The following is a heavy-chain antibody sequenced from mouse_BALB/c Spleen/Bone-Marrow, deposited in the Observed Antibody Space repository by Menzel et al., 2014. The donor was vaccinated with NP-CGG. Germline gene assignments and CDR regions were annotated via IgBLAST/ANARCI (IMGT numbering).Heavy chain of an antibody. Sequence: VQLKESGGGLVQPGGSLKLSCAASGFDFSRYWLSWVRRAPGKGLEWIGEINPDSSTINYTPSLKDKFIISRDNAKNTLYLQMSKVRSEDTALYYCARLYYYGNFAYWGQGTTLTVSS. CDR3: ARLYYYGNFAY. CDR1: GFDFSRYW. CDR2: INPDSSTI. V-gene: IGHV4-1*02. J-gene: IGHJ2*01. D-gene: IGHD1-1*01.